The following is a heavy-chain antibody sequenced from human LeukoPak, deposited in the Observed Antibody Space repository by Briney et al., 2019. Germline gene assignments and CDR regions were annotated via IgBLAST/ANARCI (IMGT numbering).Heavy chain of an antibody. V-gene: IGHV3-21*01. CDR2: ISSSSSYI. CDR1: GFTFSSYS. D-gene: IGHD4-23*01. CDR3: ARFGGRWYFDY. J-gene: IGHJ4*02. Sequence: KPGESLRLSCAASGFTFSSYSMNWVRQAPGKGLEWVSSISSSSSYIYYADSVKGRFTISRDNAKNSLYLQMNSLRAEDTAVYYCARFGGRWYFDYWGQGTLVTVSS.